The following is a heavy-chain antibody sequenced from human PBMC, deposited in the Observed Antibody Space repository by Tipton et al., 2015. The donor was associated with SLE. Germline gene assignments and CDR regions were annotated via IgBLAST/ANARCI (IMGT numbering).Heavy chain of an antibody. CDR1: HGSFSGYY. J-gene: IGHJ4*02. CDR2: INHSGST. D-gene: IGHD6-6*01. CDR3: ARLVPPYYSTSRFDY. Sequence: TLSLTCAVYHGSFSGYYWSWIRQPPGKGLEWIGEINHSGSTNYNPSLKSRVTISVDTSKNQFSLKLSSVTAADTAVYYCARLVPPYYSTSRFDYWGQGTLVTVSS. V-gene: IGHV4-34*01.